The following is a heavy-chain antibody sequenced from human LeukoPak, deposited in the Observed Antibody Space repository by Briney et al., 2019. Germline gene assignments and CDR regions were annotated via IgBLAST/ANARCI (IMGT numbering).Heavy chain of an antibody. Sequence: SETLSLTCTVSGGSISSYYWSWIRQPPGKGLEWIGYIYYSGSTNCNPSLKSRVTISVDTSKNQFSLKLSSVTAADTAVYYCARVATMVRGVMYFDYWGQGTLVTVSS. V-gene: IGHV4-59*12. CDR3: ARVATMVRGVMYFDY. CDR1: GGSISSYY. J-gene: IGHJ4*02. D-gene: IGHD3-10*01. CDR2: IYYSGST.